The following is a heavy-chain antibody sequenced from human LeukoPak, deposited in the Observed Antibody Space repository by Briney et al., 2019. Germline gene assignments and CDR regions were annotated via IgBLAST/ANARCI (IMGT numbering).Heavy chain of an antibody. Sequence: KPGGSLRLSCAASGFTFSSYSMKWVRQAPGKGLEWVSSISSSGSYIYYADSVKGRFTISRDNAKISLYLQMNSLRAEDTAVYYCARDRTTVTAFDYWGQGTLVTVSS. V-gene: IGHV3-21*01. J-gene: IGHJ4*02. D-gene: IGHD4-17*01. CDR2: ISSSGSYI. CDR1: GFTFSSYS. CDR3: ARDRTTVTAFDY.